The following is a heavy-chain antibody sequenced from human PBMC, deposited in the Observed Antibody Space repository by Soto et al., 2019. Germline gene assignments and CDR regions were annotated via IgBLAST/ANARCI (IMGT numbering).Heavy chain of an antibody. Sequence: EVQLVESGGGLVQPGRSLRLSCAASGFTFDDYAMHWVRQAPGKGLEWVSGISWNSGSTYYADSVKGRFTISRDNSKNTLYLQMNSLRAEDTAVYYCAKGYSYISLSYWGQGTLVTVSS. CDR2: ISWNSGST. V-gene: IGHV3-9*01. D-gene: IGHD5-18*01. CDR3: AKGYSYISLSY. CDR1: GFTFDDYA. J-gene: IGHJ4*02.